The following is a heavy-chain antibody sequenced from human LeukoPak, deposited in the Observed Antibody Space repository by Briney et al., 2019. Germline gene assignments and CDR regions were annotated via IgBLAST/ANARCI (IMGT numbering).Heavy chain of an antibody. V-gene: IGHV1-69*01. CDR1: GGTFSSYA. Sequence: SVKVSCKASGGTFSSYAISWVRQAPGQGLEWMGGIIPIFGTANYAQKLQGRGTITAGEPTSTAYMEMSSLRSEDTAVYYCARVTREERYYYYYMDVWGKGTTVTVSS. CDR3: ARVTREERYYYYYMDV. J-gene: IGHJ6*03. D-gene: IGHD1-1*01. CDR2: IIPIFGTA.